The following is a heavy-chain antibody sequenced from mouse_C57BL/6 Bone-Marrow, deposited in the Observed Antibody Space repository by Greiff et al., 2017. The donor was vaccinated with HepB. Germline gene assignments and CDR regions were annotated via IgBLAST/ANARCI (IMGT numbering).Heavy chain of an antibody. CDR1: GFNIKDDY. D-gene: IGHD1-1*01. CDR2: IDPENGDT. V-gene: IGHV14-4*01. Sequence: EVKLQQSGAELVRPGASVKLSCTASGFNIKDDYMHWVKQRPEQGLEWIGWIDPENGDTEYASKFQGKATITADTSSNTAYLQLSSLTSEDTAVYYCTSYYYGSSYVGRYFDYWGQGTTLTVSS. CDR3: TSYYYGSSYVGRYFDY. J-gene: IGHJ2*01.